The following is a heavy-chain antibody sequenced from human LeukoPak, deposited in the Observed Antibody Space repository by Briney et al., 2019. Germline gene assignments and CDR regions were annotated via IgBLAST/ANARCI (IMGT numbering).Heavy chain of an antibody. J-gene: IGHJ3*02. Sequence: NPSETLSLTCTVSGGSISSGDYYWSWIRQPPGKGLEWIGYIYYSGSTYYNPSLKSRVTISVDTSKNQFSLKLSSVTAADTAVYYCAGGPFWGSYRLSAFDIWGQGTMVTVSS. V-gene: IGHV4-30-4*01. CDR2: IYYSGST. D-gene: IGHD3-16*02. CDR3: AGGPFWGSYRLSAFDI. CDR1: GGSISSGDYY.